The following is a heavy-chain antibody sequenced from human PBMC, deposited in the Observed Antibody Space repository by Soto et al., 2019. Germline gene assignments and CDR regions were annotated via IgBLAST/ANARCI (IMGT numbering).Heavy chain of an antibody. CDR3: ARGRIWSARDWFDP. J-gene: IGHJ5*02. D-gene: IGHD3-3*01. V-gene: IGHV4-34*01. Sequence: QVQLQQWGAGLLKPSETLSLTCAVSGGSFSNYYWTRIRQPPGKGLEWIGEINHSGSTNYNPSLKSRVTMSVDTLKNQFSLNLTAVTAADTAVYYCARGRIWSARDWFDPWGQGTLVTVSS. CDR2: INHSGST. CDR1: GGSFSNYY.